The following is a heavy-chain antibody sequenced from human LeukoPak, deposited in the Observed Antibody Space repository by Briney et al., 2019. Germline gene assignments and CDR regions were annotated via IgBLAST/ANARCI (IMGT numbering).Heavy chain of an antibody. CDR1: GCSFTTYW. D-gene: IGHD6-19*01. J-gene: IGHJ6*02. V-gene: IGHV5-51*01. CDR3: ARHSDYYGMDV. Sequence: GASLQISCKGAGCSFTTYWIGWGRRLPGKGLEWRGIIYPSDSDTRYSPSLQGRVTISADTSISTAYLQWSSLKASDTAMYYCARHSDYYGMDVWGQETTVTLSS. CDR2: IYPSDSDT.